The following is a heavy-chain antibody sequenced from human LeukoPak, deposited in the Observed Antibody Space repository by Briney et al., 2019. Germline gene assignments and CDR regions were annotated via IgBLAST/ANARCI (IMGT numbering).Heavy chain of an antibody. CDR1: GSTFSSYG. J-gene: IGHJ4*02. CDR3: ARDASSSWDFDY. V-gene: IGHV3-33*01. CDR2: IWYDGSNK. Sequence: PGGSLRLSCAASGSTFSSYGMHWVRQAPGKGLEWVAVIWYDGSNKYYADSVKGRFTISRDNSKNTLYLQMNSLRAEDTAVYYCARDASSSWDFDYWGQGTLVTVSS. D-gene: IGHD6-13*01.